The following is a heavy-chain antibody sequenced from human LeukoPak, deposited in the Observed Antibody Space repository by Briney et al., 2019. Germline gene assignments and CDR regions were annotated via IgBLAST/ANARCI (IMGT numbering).Heavy chain of an antibody. D-gene: IGHD4-23*01. CDR3: ARVYPDVGYTVVNAFDI. CDR1: GFTFSSYW. Sequence: GGSLRLSCAASGFTFSSYWMSWVRQAPGKGLEWVANIKQDGSEKYYVDSVKGRFTISRDNAKNSLYLQMNSLRAEDTAVYYCARVYPDVGYTVVNAFDIWGQGTMVTVSS. CDR2: IKQDGSEK. J-gene: IGHJ3*02. V-gene: IGHV3-7*01.